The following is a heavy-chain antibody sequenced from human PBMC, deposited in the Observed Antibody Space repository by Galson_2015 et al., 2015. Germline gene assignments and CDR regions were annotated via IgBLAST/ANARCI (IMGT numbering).Heavy chain of an antibody. Sequence: SLRLSCAASGFTFSTFRMNWVRQAPGKGLEWVSSITSSGTFIYYADSVKGRFTISRDNAKKSLFLQMDGLRAEDTAVYYCTRTKSGRQNWNVFDMWGQGTKVTVSS. J-gene: IGHJ3*02. CDR3: TRTKSGRQNWNVFDM. CDR1: GFTFSTFR. D-gene: IGHD1-1*01. CDR2: ITSSGTFI. V-gene: IGHV3-21*01.